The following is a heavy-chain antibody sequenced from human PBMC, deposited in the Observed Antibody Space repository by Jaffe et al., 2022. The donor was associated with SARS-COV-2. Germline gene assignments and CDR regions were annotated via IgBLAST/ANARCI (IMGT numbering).Heavy chain of an antibody. J-gene: IGHJ4*02. Sequence: EVQLVESGGGLVKPGGSLRLSCAGSGFSFNNAWISWVRQAPGKGLEWVGRIKGKPDGESTDYAAPVEGRFTISRDNSKNTLYLQMNSLQTEDTAVYYCTTGSEYGDYDNRDFWGQGTLVTVSS. D-gene: IGHD4-17*01. CDR2: IKGKPDGEST. CDR1: GFSFNNAW. V-gene: IGHV3-15*01. CDR3: TTGSEYGDYDNRDF.